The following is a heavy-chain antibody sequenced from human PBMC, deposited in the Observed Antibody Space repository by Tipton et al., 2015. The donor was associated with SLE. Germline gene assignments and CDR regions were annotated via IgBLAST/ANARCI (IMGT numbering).Heavy chain of an antibody. CDR3: ARGSGWSFGMDV. CDR1: GGSISSHY. CDR2: IYYSGST. D-gene: IGHD6-19*01. V-gene: IGHV4-59*11. Sequence: TLSLTCTVSGGSISSHYWSWIRQPPGKGLEWIGYIYYSGSTNYNPSLKSRVTISVDTSKNQFSLKLSSVTAADTAVYYCARGSGWSFGMDVWGQGTTVTVSS. J-gene: IGHJ6*02.